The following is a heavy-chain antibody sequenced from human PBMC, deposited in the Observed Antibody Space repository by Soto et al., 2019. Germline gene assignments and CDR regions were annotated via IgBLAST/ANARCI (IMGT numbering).Heavy chain of an antibody. CDR1: GYTFSDSA. J-gene: IGHJ4*02. V-gene: IGHV3-73*02. CDR2: IRSKANSYAT. D-gene: IGHD1-26*01. Sequence: EVQLVESGGGLVQPGGSLKLSCAASGYTFSDSAMHWVRQASGKGLEWVGRIRSKANSYATVYAASVKGRFTISRDDSKNTAYLQINSLKTEDTAVYDCDRRWSAREPNFDYWGQGTLVSVSS. CDR3: DRRWSAREPNFDY.